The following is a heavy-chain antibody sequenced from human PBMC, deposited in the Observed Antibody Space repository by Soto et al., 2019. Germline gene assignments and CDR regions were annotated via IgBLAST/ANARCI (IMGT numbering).Heavy chain of an antibody. Sequence: QVQLVESGGGVVQPGRSLRLSCAASGFTFSSYGMHWVRQAPGKGLEWVAVISYDGSNKYYADSVKGRFTIYRDNSKNTLYLQMNSLRAEDTAVYYCAKGGSSCSDYWGQGTLVTVSS. CDR1: GFTFSSYG. D-gene: IGHD6-19*01. V-gene: IGHV3-30*18. J-gene: IGHJ4*02. CDR3: AKGGSSCSDY. CDR2: ISYDGSNK.